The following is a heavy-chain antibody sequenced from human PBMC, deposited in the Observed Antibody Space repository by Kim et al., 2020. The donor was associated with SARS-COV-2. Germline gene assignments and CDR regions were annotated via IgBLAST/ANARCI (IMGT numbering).Heavy chain of an antibody. V-gene: IGHV4-59*01. Sequence: SETLSLTCTVSGGSISSYYWSWIRQSPGKGLEWIGYFYNSGSTKYNPFLKSRVTISEDMSKNQFSLKLSSVTAADTAVYYCARDRGKSPKLELRKNFYSYGMDVWGQGTTVTVSS. CDR2: FYNSGST. D-gene: IGHD1-7*01. CDR1: GGSISSYY. CDR3: ARDRGKSPKLELRKNFYSYGMDV. J-gene: IGHJ6*02.